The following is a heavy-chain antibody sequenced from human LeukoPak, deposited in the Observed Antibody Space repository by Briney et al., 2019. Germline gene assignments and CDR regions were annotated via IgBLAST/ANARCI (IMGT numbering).Heavy chain of an antibody. V-gene: IGHV4-31*03. J-gene: IGHJ4*02. CDR1: GGSISSGGYY. CDR3: ARDSYYDSSGPRYV. Sequence: PSQTLSLTCTVSGGSISSGGYYWSWIRQHPGKGLEWIGYIYYSGSTYYNPSLKSRVTISVDTSKNQFSLKLGSVTAADTAVYYCARDSYYDSSGPRYVWGQGTLVTVSS. CDR2: IYYSGST. D-gene: IGHD3-22*01.